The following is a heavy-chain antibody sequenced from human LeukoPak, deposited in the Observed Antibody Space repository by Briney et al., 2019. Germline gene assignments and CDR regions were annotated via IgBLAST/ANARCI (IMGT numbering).Heavy chain of an antibody. D-gene: IGHD6-19*01. CDR1: GFTFDDYT. CDR3: ASLAGYSSGWWSYYYYYMDV. J-gene: IGHJ6*03. CDR2: ISWDGGST. Sequence: GGSLRLSCAASGFTFDDYTMHWVRQAPGKGLEWVSLISWDGGSTYCADSVKGRFTISRDNAKNSLYLQMNSLRAEDTAVYYCASLAGYSSGWWSYYYYYMDVWGKGTTVTISS. V-gene: IGHV3-43*01.